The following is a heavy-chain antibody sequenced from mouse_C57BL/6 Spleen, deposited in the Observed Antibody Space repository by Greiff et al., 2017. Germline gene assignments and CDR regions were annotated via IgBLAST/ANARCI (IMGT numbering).Heavy chain of an antibody. J-gene: IGHJ2*01. V-gene: IGHV1-69*01. CDR2: IDPSDSYT. Sequence: QVQLQQPGAELVMPGASVKLSCKASGYTFTSYWMHWVKQRPGQGLEWIGEIDPSDSYTNSNQKFKGKSTLTVDKSSSTAYMQLSSLTSEDSAVYYCARYIYYYGSFDYWGQGTTLTVSS. CDR3: ARYIYYYGSFDY. D-gene: IGHD1-1*01. CDR1: GYTFTSYW.